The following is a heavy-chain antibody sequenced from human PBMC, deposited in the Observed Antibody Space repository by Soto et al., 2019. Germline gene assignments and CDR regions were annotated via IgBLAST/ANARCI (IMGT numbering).Heavy chain of an antibody. CDR2: IYPGDSDT. CDR3: GRHGSFGIIPTCAQYWFDP. CDR1: GYSFTSYW. V-gene: IGHV5-51*01. J-gene: IGHJ5*02. Sequence: GESLKISCKGSGYSFTSYWIGWVRQMPGKGLEWMGIIYPGDSDTRYSPSFQGQVTISADKSISTAYLQWSSLKASDTAMYYCGRHGSFGIIPTCAQYWFDPGGQGTLVTVPS. D-gene: IGHD3-10*01.